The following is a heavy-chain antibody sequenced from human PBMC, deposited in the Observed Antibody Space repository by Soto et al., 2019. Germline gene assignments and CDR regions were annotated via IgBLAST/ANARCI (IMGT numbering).Heavy chain of an antibody. J-gene: IGHJ5*02. CDR1: GYTLTELS. Sequence: VKVSCKVSGYTLTELSMHWVRQAPGKGLEWMGGFDPEDGETIYAQKFQGRVTMTEDTSTDTAYMELSSLRSEDTAVYYCAPDLGYSGSYYAWGQGTLVTVSS. CDR3: APDLGYSGSYYA. CDR2: FDPEDGET. D-gene: IGHD1-26*01. V-gene: IGHV1-24*01.